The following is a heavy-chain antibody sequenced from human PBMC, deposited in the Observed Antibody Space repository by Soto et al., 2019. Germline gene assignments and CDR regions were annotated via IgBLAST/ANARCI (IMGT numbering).Heavy chain of an antibody. CDR1: GYTFTSYA. CDR3: ARDRIPHTTWDSWFDP. Sequence: ASVKVSCKASGYTFTSYAMHWVRQAPGQRLEWMGWINAGNGNTKYSQKFQGRVTITRDTSASTAYMELSSLRSEDTAVYYCARDRIPHTTWDSWFDPWGQGTLVTVSS. J-gene: IGHJ5*02. D-gene: IGHD5-18*01. V-gene: IGHV1-3*01. CDR2: INAGNGNT.